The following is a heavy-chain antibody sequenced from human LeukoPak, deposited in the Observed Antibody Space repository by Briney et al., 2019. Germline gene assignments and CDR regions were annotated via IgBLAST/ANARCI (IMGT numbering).Heavy chain of an antibody. CDR2: IYYSGNT. Sequence: SETLSLTCTVSGGSISSSTYYWGWIRQPPGKGLEWIGTIYYSGNTYYNPSLKGRVTISVDTSKNQFSLKLSSVTAADTAVYYCARHPRVGFTKYYFDYWGQGTLVTVSS. J-gene: IGHJ4*02. CDR1: GGSISSSTYY. D-gene: IGHD1-26*01. V-gene: IGHV4-39*01. CDR3: ARHPRVGFTKYYFDY.